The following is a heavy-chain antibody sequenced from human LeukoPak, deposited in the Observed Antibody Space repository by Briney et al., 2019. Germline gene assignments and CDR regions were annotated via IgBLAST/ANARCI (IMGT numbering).Heavy chain of an antibody. J-gene: IGHJ3*02. D-gene: IGHD1-26*01. CDR1: GGSISSYY. CDR3: ARDGSGSYSVRAFDI. V-gene: IGHV4-59*01. CDR2: IYYSGST. Sequence: SETLSLTCTVSGGSISSYYWSWIRQPPGKGLEWIGYIYYSGSTNYNPSLKSRVTISVDTSKNQFSLKLSSVTAADTAVYYCARDGSGSYSVRAFDIWGQGTMVTVSS.